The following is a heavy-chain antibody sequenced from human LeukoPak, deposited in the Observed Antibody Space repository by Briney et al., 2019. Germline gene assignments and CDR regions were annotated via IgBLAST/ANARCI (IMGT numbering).Heavy chain of an antibody. CDR2: IYSGDRT. V-gene: IGHV3-53*01. Sequence: PGGSLRLSCAASGFTFSSSSLTWVRQAPGKGLEWVSVIYSGDRTYYADSVKGRFTISRDNSKHTVYLQMNSLRAEDTAVYYCAGGSYYVPFDYWGQGTLVTVSS. D-gene: IGHD1-26*01. J-gene: IGHJ4*02. CDR1: GFTFSSSS. CDR3: AGGSYYVPFDY.